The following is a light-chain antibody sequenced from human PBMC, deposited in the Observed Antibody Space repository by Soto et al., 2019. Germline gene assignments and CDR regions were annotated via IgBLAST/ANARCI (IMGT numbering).Light chain of an antibody. CDR3: SSYTSSSTV. V-gene: IGLV2-14*01. CDR2: EVS. Sequence: QSALTHPASESGSHGQSITISCTVTSSDVGGYNYVSWYQQHPGKAPKLMMYEVSNRPSGVSNRFSGSNSGNTASLTISGLQAEDEADDYCSSYTSSSTVFGTGTKVTVL. J-gene: IGLJ1*01. CDR1: SSDVGGYNY.